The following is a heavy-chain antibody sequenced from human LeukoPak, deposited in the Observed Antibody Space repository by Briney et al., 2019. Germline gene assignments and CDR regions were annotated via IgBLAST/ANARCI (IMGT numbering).Heavy chain of an antibody. CDR1: GYTFTGYY. Sequence: ASVKVSCKASGYTFTGYYMHWVRQAPGQGLEWMGRINPNSGGTNYAQKFQGRVTMTRDTSISTAYMGLSRLRSDDTAVYYCARDRVAAAHFVSHRGWFDPWGQGTLVTVSS. J-gene: IGHJ5*02. CDR2: INPNSGGT. CDR3: ARDRVAAAHFVSHRGWFDP. D-gene: IGHD6-13*01. V-gene: IGHV1-2*06.